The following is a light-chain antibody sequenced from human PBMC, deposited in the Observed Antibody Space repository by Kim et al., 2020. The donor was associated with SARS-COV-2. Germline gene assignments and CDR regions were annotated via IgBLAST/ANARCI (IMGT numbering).Light chain of an antibody. Sequence: GQSITISCAGTSSDVGAYNFVSWYQQHPGKAAKLMIYEVTQRPSGVSNRFSASTSGNTASLTISGLQAEDEADYYCSSYASSSTYVFGTGTKVTVL. CDR1: SSDVGAYNF. J-gene: IGLJ1*01. CDR2: EVT. V-gene: IGLV2-14*03. CDR3: SSYASSSTYV.